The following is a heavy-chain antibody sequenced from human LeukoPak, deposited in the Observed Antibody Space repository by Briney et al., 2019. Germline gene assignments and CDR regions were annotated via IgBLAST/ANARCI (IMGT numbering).Heavy chain of an antibody. Sequence: SGPALVKPTETLTLTCTFSGFSLTTSGMCVTWIRQPPRKALEWLARIDWDDDEYYSTSLKTRLTISKDTSKNQVVLTMTNMDPVDTATYYCARTHYSGTYFFDYWGRGTLVTVSS. CDR1: GFSLTTSGMC. CDR3: ARTHYSGTYFFDY. D-gene: IGHD1-26*01. CDR2: IDWDDDE. V-gene: IGHV2-70*11. J-gene: IGHJ4*02.